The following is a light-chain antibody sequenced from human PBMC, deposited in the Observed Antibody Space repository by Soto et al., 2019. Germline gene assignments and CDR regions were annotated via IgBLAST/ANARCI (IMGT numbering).Light chain of an antibody. Sequence: EIVLTQSPGTLSLSPGERATLSCRASQSVNSNYLAWYQQKPGQAPRLLIYGASSRATGIPDRFSGNGSGTDFTLTISRLSPEDFAVYYCQQYGSSPKTFGQGTKVEIK. CDR3: QQYGSSPKT. CDR2: GAS. CDR1: QSVNSNY. V-gene: IGKV3-20*01. J-gene: IGKJ1*01.